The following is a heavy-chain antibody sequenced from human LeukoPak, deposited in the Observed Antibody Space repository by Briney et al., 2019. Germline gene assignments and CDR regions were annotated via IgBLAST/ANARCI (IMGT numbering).Heavy chain of an antibody. Sequence: GGSLRLSCAASGFIFSSYWMNWVRQAPGKGLVWVSRIASDGSSTTYADSVKGRFSISRDNAKNTLYLQMNSLRVEDTAVYYCARGRPHGNDYWGQGTLVTVSS. CDR2: IASDGSST. V-gene: IGHV3-74*01. CDR1: GFIFSSYW. CDR3: ARGRPHGNDY. J-gene: IGHJ4*02. D-gene: IGHD4-23*01.